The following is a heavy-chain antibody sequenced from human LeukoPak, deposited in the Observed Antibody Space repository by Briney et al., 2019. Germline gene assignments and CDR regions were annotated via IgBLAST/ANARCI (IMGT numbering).Heavy chain of an antibody. J-gene: IGHJ4*02. CDR3: ARATYMIRGLKDY. V-gene: IGHV3-74*01. CDR2: IDSDGTTA. Sequence: GGSLRLSYVASGFTFSSYWMHWVRQAPGKGLVWVSRIDSDGTTATYADSVKGRFTISRDNAKNTLYLQMNSLRAEDTAVYYCARATYMIRGLKDYWGQGTLVTVSS. D-gene: IGHD3-10*01. CDR1: GFTFSSYW.